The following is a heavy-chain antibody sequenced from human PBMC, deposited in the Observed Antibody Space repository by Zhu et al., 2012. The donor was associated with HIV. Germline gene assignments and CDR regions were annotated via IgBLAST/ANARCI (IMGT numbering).Heavy chain of an antibody. Sequence: QVQLQESGPGLVKPSETLSLTCAVSGSSIISTYYWGWIRQPPGKGLEWIGSIYHSETTYYNPSLKSRVTISIDTANNQFSLKLSSVIAADTAVYYCARHSWTATDYFDYWGQGTLVTVSS. CDR1: GSSIISTYY. CDR3: ARHSWTATDYFDY. D-gene: IGHD3-3*02. CDR2: IYHSETT. V-gene: IGHV4-38-2*01. J-gene: IGHJ4*02.